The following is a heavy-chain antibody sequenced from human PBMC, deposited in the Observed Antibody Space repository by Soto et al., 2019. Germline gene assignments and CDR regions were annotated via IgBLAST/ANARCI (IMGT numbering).Heavy chain of an antibody. CDR1: GYTFTSYD. D-gene: IGHD6-13*01. Sequence: QVQLVQSGAEVKKPGASVKVSCKASGYTFTSYDINWVRQATGQGLEWMEWMNPNSGNTGYTQKFQGRVTMTRNTSISTAYIELSSLRSEDTAVYYCARRGYSSSWYYYYYYGMDVWGQGTTVTVSS. V-gene: IGHV1-8*01. J-gene: IGHJ6*02. CDR2: MNPNSGNT. CDR3: ARRGYSSSWYYYYYYGMDV.